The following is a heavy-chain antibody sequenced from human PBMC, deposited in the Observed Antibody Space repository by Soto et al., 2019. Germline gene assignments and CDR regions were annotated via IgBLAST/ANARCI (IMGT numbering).Heavy chain of an antibody. Sequence: QLQMQESGSGLVKPSQTLSLTCAVSGGSISSGGYSWSWIRQPPGKGLEWIGYIYHSGSTYYNPSLKSRVTISVDRSKNQFSLKLSSVTAADTAVYYCARAGGLGALAVDYWGQGTLVTVSS. V-gene: IGHV4-30-2*01. J-gene: IGHJ4*02. CDR3: ARAGGLGALAVDY. CDR1: GGSISSGGYS. CDR2: IYHSGST. D-gene: IGHD6-19*01.